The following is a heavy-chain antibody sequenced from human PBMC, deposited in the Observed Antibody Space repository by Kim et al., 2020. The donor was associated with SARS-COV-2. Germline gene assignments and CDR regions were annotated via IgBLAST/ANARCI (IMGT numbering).Heavy chain of an antibody. J-gene: IGHJ4*02. V-gene: IGHV1-3*01. CDR3: ARERSGGDYGY. Sequence: TKTSQKFQGRVTITRDTSASTAYMELSSLRSEDTAVYYCARERSGGDYGYWGQGTLVTVSS. D-gene: IGHD4-17*01. CDR2: T.